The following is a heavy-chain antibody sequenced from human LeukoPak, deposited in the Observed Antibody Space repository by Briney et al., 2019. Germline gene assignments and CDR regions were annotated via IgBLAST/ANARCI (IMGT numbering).Heavy chain of an antibody. D-gene: IGHD2-2*02. V-gene: IGHV4-34*01. CDR1: GGSFSGYY. Sequence: SETLSLTCAVYGGSFSGYYWSWIRQPPGKGLEWIGEINHSGSTNYNPSLKSRVTISVDTSKNQFSLKLSSVTAADTAVYYCAGGEYCSSTSCYMSYFDYWGQGTLVTVSS. CDR2: INHSGST. J-gene: IGHJ4*02. CDR3: AGGEYCSSTSCYMSYFDY.